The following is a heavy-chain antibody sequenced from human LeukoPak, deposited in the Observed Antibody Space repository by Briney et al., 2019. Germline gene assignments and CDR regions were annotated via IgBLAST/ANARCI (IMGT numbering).Heavy chain of an antibody. CDR3: ARIRGGPIDY. Sequence: PGGSLRLSCTGSGFTFSGYWMHWVRQAPGKGLEWVAVISYDGTDTYYADSVKGRFTISRDTSKNSLYLQMNSLRPEDTAVFYCARIRGGPIDYWGQGTLVTVSS. V-gene: IGHV3-30*13. CDR2: ISYDGTDT. CDR1: GFTFSGYW. J-gene: IGHJ4*02. D-gene: IGHD3-16*01.